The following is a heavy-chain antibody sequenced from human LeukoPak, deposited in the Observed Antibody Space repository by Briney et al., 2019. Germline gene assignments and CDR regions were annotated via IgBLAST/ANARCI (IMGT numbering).Heavy chain of an antibody. CDR3: ARSYGDYSCIQH. V-gene: IGHV4-59*08. CDR1: ARPISSYN. J-gene: IGHJ1*01. D-gene: IGHD4-17*01. Sequence: AETLSLTSTVSARPISSYNGSWVRQPPGKGLEWIGYIYYSGSTKSNPTLQSLVTISVDPSKNQFSLELRSVTAADTAVYYCARSYGDYSCIQHWGQGTLVTVSS. CDR2: IYYSGST.